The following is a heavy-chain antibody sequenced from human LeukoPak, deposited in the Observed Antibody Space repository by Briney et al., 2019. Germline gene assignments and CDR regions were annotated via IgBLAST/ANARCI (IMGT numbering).Heavy chain of an antibody. D-gene: IGHD6-13*01. Sequence: GGSLRLSCVVSGFTFTSYAMSWVRQAPGKGLEWVSFIDSSGSTTYYADSVKGRFTISRDNSKNTLYLQMNSLRAEDTAVYYCAKDLSRGIAGFDYWGQGTLVTVSS. J-gene: IGHJ4*02. CDR2: IDSSGSTT. V-gene: IGHV3-23*01. CDR3: AKDLSRGIAGFDY. CDR1: GFTFTSYA.